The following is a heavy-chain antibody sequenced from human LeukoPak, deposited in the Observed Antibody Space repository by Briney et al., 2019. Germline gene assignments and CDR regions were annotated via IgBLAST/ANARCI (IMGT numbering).Heavy chain of an antibody. CDR2: IIPIFGTA. V-gene: IGHV1-69*01. D-gene: IGHD3-22*01. Sequence: SVKVSCKASGGTFSSYAISWVRQAPGQGLEWMGGIIPIFGTANYAQKFQGRVTITADESTSTAYMELSSLRSEDTAVYYCARVAGPTYYYDSSGPIWGQGTLVTVST. J-gene: IGHJ4*02. CDR3: ARVAGPTYYYDSSGPI. CDR1: GGTFSSYA.